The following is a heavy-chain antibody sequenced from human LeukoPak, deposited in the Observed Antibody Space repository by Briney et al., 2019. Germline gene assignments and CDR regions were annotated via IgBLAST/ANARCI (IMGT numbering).Heavy chain of an antibody. J-gene: IGHJ4*02. D-gene: IGHD3-22*01. CDR2: TYYRSKWYN. CDR3: ARSGYYDSSGYYGGFGF. V-gene: IGHV6-1*01. CDR1: GDSVSSNSAA. Sequence: SQTLSLTCAISGDSVSSNSAAWNWIRQSPSRGLEWLGRTYYRSKWYNDYAVSVKSRITINPDTSKNQFSLQLNSVTPEDTAVYYCARSGYYDSSGYYGGFGFWGQGTLVTVSS.